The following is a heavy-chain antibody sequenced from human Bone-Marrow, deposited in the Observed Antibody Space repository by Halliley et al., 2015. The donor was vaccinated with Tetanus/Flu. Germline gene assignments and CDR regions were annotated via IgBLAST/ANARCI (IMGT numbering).Heavy chain of an antibody. D-gene: IGHD5-12*01. J-gene: IGHJ4*02. CDR2: AYYAGGP. CDR3: ATLHNGIFAT. Sequence: KGLEWIGHAYYAGGPYYNPSLQSRVTVSLDTSKNQVFLKLIDMTAADTAVYYCATLHNGIFATWGQGLLVTVSS. V-gene: IGHV4-59*12.